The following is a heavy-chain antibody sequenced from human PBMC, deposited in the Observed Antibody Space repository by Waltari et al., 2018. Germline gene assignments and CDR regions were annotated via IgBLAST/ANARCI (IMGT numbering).Heavy chain of an antibody. CDR2: ITGTGGST. J-gene: IGHJ4*02. CDR1: GFTFSKSG. Sequence: EVQLLESGGGLVQPGGSLRLSCAASGFTFSKSGMTWVRQTPGKGLDWVATITGTGGSTFYADSVKGRFAISRDNSKNTLYLQMSSLRAGDTAVYYCATSFRGKFDFWGQGTLVTVSS. D-gene: IGHD3-16*01. CDR3: ATSFRGKFDF. V-gene: IGHV3-23*01.